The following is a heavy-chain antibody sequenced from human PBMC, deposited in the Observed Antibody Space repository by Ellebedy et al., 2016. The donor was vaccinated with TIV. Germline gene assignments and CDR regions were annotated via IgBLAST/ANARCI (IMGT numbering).Heavy chain of an antibody. Sequence: MPSETLSLTCTVSGGSIISYYWSWIRQPPGKGLEWIGYIYYSGSTNYNPSLKSRVTISVDTSKNQFSLKLSSVTAADTAVYYCARHRGSGWYDWFDPWGQGTLVTVSS. J-gene: IGHJ5*02. CDR3: ARHRGSGWYDWFDP. D-gene: IGHD6-19*01. CDR2: IYYSGST. CDR1: GGSIISYY. V-gene: IGHV4-59*08.